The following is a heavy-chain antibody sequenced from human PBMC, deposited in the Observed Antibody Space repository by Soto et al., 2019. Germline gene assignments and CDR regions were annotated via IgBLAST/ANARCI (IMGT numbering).Heavy chain of an antibody. J-gene: IGHJ4*02. V-gene: IGHV5-10-1*01. CDR2: IDPSDSYT. CDR3: VGSSGWIFDY. D-gene: IGHD6-19*01. Sequence: LGESLKISCKGSGYSFTSYWISWVRQMPGKGLEWMGRIDPSDSYTNYSPSFQGHVTFRDGAKNSVSLQMNSLRAEDTAVYYCVGSSGWIFDYWGQGSLVTVSS. CDR1: GYSFTSYW.